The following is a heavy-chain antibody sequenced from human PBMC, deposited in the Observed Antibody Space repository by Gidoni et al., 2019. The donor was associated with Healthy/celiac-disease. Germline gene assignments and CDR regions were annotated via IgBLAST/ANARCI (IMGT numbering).Heavy chain of an antibody. CDR3: ARCDYDSSGYYYGAFDI. D-gene: IGHD3-22*01. J-gene: IGHJ3*02. V-gene: IGHV5-51*01. CDR1: GYSFTSYW. CDR2: IYPGDSET. Sequence: EVQLVQSGAEVKKPGESLKISCTGSGYSFTSYWIGWVRQMPGKGLEWMGIIYPGDSETRYSPSFQGQVTISADKSISTAYLQWSSLKASDTAMYYCARCDYDSSGYYYGAFDIWGQGTMVTVSS.